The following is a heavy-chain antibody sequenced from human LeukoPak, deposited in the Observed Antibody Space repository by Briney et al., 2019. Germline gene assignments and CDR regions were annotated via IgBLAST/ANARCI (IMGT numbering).Heavy chain of an antibody. D-gene: IGHD3-3*01. Sequence: SETLSLTCAVYGGSFSGYYWSWIRQPPGKGLEWIGEINHSGSNNYNPSLKSRVTISVDTSKNQFSLKLSSVTAAGTAVYYCARGSDFWSRHLDYWGQGTLVTVSS. CDR2: INHSGSN. V-gene: IGHV4-34*01. J-gene: IGHJ4*02. CDR1: GGSFSGYY. CDR3: ARGSDFWSRHLDY.